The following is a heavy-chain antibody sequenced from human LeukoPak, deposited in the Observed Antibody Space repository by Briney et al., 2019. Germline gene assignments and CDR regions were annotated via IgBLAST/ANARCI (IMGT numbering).Heavy chain of an antibody. V-gene: IGHV5-51*01. D-gene: IGHD5-24*01. CDR1: GYTFTGYY. CDR2: IYPGDSDT. CDR3: ARQGDGYNLADY. Sequence: VASVKLSCKASGYTFTGYYIYWVRQMPGKGLEWMGIIYPGDSDTRYSPSFQGQVTISADKSISTAYLQWSSLKASDTAMYYCARQGDGYNLADYWGQGTLVTVSS. J-gene: IGHJ4*02.